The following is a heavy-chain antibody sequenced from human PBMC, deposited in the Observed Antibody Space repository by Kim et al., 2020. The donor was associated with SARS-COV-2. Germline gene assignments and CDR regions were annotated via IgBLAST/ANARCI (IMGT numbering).Heavy chain of an antibody. Sequence: KYYVDSVKGRFTISRDNAKNSLYLQMNSLRAEDTAVYYCARDSVSSPFDYWGQGTLVTVSS. J-gene: IGHJ4*02. CDR2: K. D-gene: IGHD1-26*01. CDR3: ARDSVSSPFDY. V-gene: IGHV3-7*03.